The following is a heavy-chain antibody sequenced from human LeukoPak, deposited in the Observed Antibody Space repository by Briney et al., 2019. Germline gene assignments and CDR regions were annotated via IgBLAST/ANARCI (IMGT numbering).Heavy chain of an antibody. CDR2: IYDSGST. CDR3: ARDRYSYGF. D-gene: IGHD5-18*01. Sequence: EWIGSIYDSGSTYYNPSLKSRVTISVDTSKNQFSLNLRFVTAADTAVYYCARDRYSYGFWGQGILVTVSS. V-gene: IGHV4-39*07. J-gene: IGHJ4*02.